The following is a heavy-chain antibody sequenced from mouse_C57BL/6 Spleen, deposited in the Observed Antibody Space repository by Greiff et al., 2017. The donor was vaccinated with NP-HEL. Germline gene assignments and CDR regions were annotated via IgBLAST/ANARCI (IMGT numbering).Heavy chain of an antibody. CDR2: IDPSDSYT. CDR1: GYTFTSYW. V-gene: IGHV1-69*01. Sequence: QVQLQQPGAELVMPGASVKLSCKASGYTFTSYWMHWVKQRPGQGLEWIGEIDPSDSYTNYNQKFKGKSTLTVDKSSSTAYMQLSSLTSEDSAVYYCARKTTVVPDYWGQGTTLTVSS. J-gene: IGHJ2*01. CDR3: ARKTTVVPDY. D-gene: IGHD1-1*01.